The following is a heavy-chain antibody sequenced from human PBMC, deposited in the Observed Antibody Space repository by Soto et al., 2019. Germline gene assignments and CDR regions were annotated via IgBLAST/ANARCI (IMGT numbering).Heavy chain of an antibody. CDR1: GDSFTSYW. V-gene: IGHV5-51*01. D-gene: IGHD6-19*01. CDR2: IYPGDSDT. CDR3: ARPFETSRWYDY. Sequence: PGESLRISWRGSGDSFTSYWSGWVRQMPGKGLELMGIIYPGDSDTRYSPSFQGQVTISADKSISTAYLQWSSLKASDTAMYYCARPFETSRWYDYWGQGTLVTVSS. J-gene: IGHJ4*02.